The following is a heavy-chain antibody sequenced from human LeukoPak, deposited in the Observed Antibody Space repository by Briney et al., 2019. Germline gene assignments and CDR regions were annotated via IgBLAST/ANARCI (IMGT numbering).Heavy chain of an antibody. J-gene: IGHJ6*03. CDR3: AMGVADGAGSHHPFMDV. D-gene: IGHD3-10*01. CDR2: IYSGGST. V-gene: IGHV3-53*01. Sequence: GGSQRLSCSASGYHVRCYHVSGLRQAPGKGLEWVSVIYSGGSTYYADSVKGRFTISRDNSKHALYLQMNSLRAEDTAVYYCAMGVADGAGSHHPFMDVWGKGTTVTVSS. CDR1: GYHVRCYH.